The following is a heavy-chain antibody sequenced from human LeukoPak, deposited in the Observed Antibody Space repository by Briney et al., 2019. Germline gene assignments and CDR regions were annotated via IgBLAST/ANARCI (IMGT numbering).Heavy chain of an antibody. J-gene: IGHJ6*02. CDR1: GGTFSSYS. CDR2: IIPIFGIA. Sequence: SVTVSCKASGGTFSSYSISWVRQAPGQGLEWMGRIIPIFGIANYAQKFQGRVTITADKSTSTAYMELSSLRSEDTAVYYCAISRYSSSLEGMDVWGQGTTVTVSS. V-gene: IGHV1-69*02. CDR3: AISRYSSSLEGMDV. D-gene: IGHD6-6*01.